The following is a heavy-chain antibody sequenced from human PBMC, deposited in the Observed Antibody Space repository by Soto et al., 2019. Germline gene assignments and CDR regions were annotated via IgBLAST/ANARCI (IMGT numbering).Heavy chain of an antibody. CDR3: AREREGTVVTPRGDYFDY. V-gene: IGHV1-69*12. Sequence: QVQLVQSGAAVKKPGSSVKVSCKASGGTFSSYAISWVRQAPGQGLEWMGGIIPIFGTANYAQKFQGRVTITADESTSTAYMELSSLRSEDTAVYYCAREREGTVVTPRGDYFDYWGQGTLVTVSS. CDR1: GGTFSSYA. CDR2: IIPIFGTA. D-gene: IGHD2-21*02. J-gene: IGHJ4*02.